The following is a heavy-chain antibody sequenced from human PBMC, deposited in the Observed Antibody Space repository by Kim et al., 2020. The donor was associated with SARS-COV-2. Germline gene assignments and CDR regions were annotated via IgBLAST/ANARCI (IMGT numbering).Heavy chain of an antibody. D-gene: IGHD1-26*01. CDR2: A. Sequence: AKNAQKFQGRVTITADKSTSTAYMELSSLRSEDTAVYYCARLGATTAFDIWGQGTMVTVSS. J-gene: IGHJ3*02. CDR3: ARLGATTAFDI. V-gene: IGHV1-69*02.